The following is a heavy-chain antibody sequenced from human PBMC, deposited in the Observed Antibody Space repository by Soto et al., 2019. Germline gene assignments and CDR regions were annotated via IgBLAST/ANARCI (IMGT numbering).Heavy chain of an antibody. CDR3: AIERDSVAARPCYYYYYSMDV. CDR1: GGTFSSYA. CDR2: IIPIFATA. J-gene: IGHJ6*02. D-gene: IGHD6-6*01. V-gene: IGHV1-69*13. Sequence: SVKVSCNASGGTFSSYAISWVPPAPGQGLEWMGGIIPIFATANYAQKFQGRVTITADESMSTAYMELSSLRSDDAAVYYCAIERDSVAARPCYYYYYSMDVGSQGTTVTVSS.